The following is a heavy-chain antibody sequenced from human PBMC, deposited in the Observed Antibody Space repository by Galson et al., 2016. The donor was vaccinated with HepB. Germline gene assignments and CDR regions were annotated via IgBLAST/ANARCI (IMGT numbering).Heavy chain of an antibody. Sequence: SLRLSCAASGFNFSNYIIHWVRQTPGKGLEWVAVISNDGLNQYYADSVKGRFVISRDNFKNTLYLQLSSLRTDDTATYYCAKGVVRFLEWISYGGYYMDIWGKGTTVTVSS. J-gene: IGHJ6*03. CDR2: ISNDGLNQ. CDR1: GFNFSNYI. CDR3: AKGVVRFLEWISYGGYYMDI. V-gene: IGHV3-30*09. D-gene: IGHD3-3*01.